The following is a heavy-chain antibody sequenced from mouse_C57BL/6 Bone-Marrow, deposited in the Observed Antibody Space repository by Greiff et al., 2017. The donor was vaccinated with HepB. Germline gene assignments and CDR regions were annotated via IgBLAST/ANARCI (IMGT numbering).Heavy chain of an antibody. J-gene: IGHJ2*01. CDR2: IHPNSGST. V-gene: IGHV1-64*01. CDR1: GYTFTSYW. CDR3: ARPWGVDY. Sequence: QVQLQQPGAELVKPGASVKLSCKASGYTFTSYWMPWVKQRPGQGLEWIGMIHPNSGSTNYNETFKSKATLTVDKSSSTAYMQLSSLTSEDSAVYYCARPWGVDYWGQGTTLTVSS. D-gene: IGHD5-1*01.